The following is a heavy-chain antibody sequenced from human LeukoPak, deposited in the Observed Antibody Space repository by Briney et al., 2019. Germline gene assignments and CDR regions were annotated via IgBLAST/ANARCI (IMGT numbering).Heavy chain of an antibody. D-gene: IGHD3-22*01. CDR3: ARVLHKRNYDSSTYYGY. V-gene: IGHV3-48*04. Sequence: GGSLRLSCAASGFTFSSYSMNWVRQAPGKGLEWVSYVSSSSSTIYYADSVKGRFTISRDNAKNSLYLQMNSLRAEDTAVYYCARVLHKRNYDSSTYYGYWGQGTLVTVSS. J-gene: IGHJ4*02. CDR1: GFTFSSYS. CDR2: VSSSSSTI.